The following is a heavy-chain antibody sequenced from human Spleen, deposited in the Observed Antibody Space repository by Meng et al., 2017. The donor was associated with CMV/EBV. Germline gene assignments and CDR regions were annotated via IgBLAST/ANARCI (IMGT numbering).Heavy chain of an antibody. Sequence: GGSLRLSCVDSGFTFSTYAMAWVRQAPGKGLEWVSAISVSGDTSYYADSVKGRFTISRDNSKSTLYLQMNSLRAEDTAVYYCAKILLSTIQHYFDYWGQGTLVTVSS. V-gene: IGHV3-23*01. D-gene: IGHD2/OR15-2a*01. CDR2: ISVSGDTS. J-gene: IGHJ4*02. CDR1: GFTFSTYA. CDR3: AKILLSTIQHYFDY.